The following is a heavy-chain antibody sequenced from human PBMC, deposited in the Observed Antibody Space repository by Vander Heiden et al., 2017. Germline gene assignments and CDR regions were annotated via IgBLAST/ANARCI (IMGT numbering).Heavy chain of an antibody. D-gene: IGHD2-15*01. CDR3: ARGNFPYSMDA. J-gene: IGHJ6*02. CDR1: GFSFSNCW. Sequence: EVQVVESGGGLVQPGGSLRLSCAVSGFSFSNCWMPWGRQAPGKGLVWVSHIKSDGTTTGYADSVKGRFTISRDNAKNTLYLQMNSLRAEDTAVYYCARGNFPYSMDAWGHGTTVTVSS. V-gene: IGHV3-74*01. CDR2: IKSDGTTT.